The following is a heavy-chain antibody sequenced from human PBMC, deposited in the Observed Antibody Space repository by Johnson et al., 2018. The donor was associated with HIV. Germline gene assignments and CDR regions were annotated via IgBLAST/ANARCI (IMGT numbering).Heavy chain of an antibody. CDR1: GFTFSSHP. J-gene: IGHJ3*02. CDR2: ISYDGRNE. CDR3: AREMAIAAAGHDAFDI. D-gene: IGHD6-13*01. V-gene: IGHV3-30*04. Sequence: QVQLVESGGGVAQPGTSLRLSCAASGFTFSSHPMNWVRQAPGKGLEWVAVISYDGRNEYYGDFVKGRFTISRDNSKNTLYLQMNSLRAEDTAVYYCAREMAIAAAGHDAFDIWGQGTMVTVSS.